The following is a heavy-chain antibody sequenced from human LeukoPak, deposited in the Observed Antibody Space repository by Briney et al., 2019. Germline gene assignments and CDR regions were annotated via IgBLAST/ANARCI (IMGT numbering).Heavy chain of an antibody. V-gene: IGHV3-11*01. Sequence: GGSLRLSCAASGFTFSDYYMSWIRQAPGKGLGWVSYISSSGSTIYYADSVKGRFTISRDNAKNSLYLQMNSLRAEDTAVYYCARDFRTYYYGSGSWNYWGQGTLVTVSS. CDR3: ARDFRTYYYGSGSWNY. CDR1: GFTFSDYY. CDR2: ISSSGSTI. J-gene: IGHJ4*02. D-gene: IGHD3-10*01.